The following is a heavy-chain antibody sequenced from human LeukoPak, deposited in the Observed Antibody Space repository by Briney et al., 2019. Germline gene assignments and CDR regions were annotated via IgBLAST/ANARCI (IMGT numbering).Heavy chain of an antibody. CDR1: GGSFSGYY. CDR2: INHSGST. D-gene: IGHD2-2*01. J-gene: IGHJ6*03. Sequence: SETLSLTCAVYGGSFSGYYWSWIRQPPGKGLEWIGAINHSGSTNYNPSLKSRVTISVDTSKNQFSLKLSSVTAADTAVYYCARMEVVPAAFSFGYYYYMDVWGKGTTVTVSS. V-gene: IGHV4-34*01. CDR3: ARMEVVPAAFSFGYYYYMDV.